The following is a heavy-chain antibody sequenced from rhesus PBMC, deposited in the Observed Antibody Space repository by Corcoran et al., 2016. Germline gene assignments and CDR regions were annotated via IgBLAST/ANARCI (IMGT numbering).Heavy chain of an antibody. CDR1: GYSISSGYD. V-gene: IGHV4-76*01. CDR3: ARGGDTAAAFDY. D-gene: IGHD5-42*01. J-gene: IGHJ4*01. Sequence: QVQLQESGPGVVKPSETLSLTCAVSGYSISSGYDWSWIRQPPGKGLEWIGYIYGSSGSTNYNPSLQTRVTISKDTSQHPFSLKLSSVTAADTAVYYCARGGDTAAAFDYWGQGVLVTVSS. CDR2: IYGSSGST.